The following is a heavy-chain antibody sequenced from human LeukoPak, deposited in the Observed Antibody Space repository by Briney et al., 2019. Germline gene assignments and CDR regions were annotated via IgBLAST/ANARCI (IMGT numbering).Heavy chain of an antibody. D-gene: IGHD2-15*01. V-gene: IGHV1-8*01. CDR3: ARAGVAATRGYYYYYYMDV. CDR2: MNPNSGNT. Sequence: ASVKVSCKASGYTFTSYDINWVRQATGQALEWMGWMNPNSGNTGYAQKFQGRVTMTRNTSISTAYMELSSLRSEDTAVYYCARAGVAATRGYYYYYYMDVWGKGTTVTVSS. CDR1: GYTFTSYD. J-gene: IGHJ6*03.